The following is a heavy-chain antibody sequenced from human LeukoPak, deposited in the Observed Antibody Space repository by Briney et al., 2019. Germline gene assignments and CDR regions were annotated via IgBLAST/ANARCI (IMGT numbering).Heavy chain of an antibody. CDR1: GFTFSTYE. D-gene: IGHD3-10*01. V-gene: IGHV3-48*03. Sequence: GGSLRLSCAASGFTFSTYEMNWVRQAPGKGLEWVSYIGSSGSTKYYADSVKGRFTISRDNAKNSLYLQMNSLRAEDTAVYYCARDRMVRGVIDYWGQGTLVTVSS. CDR3: ARDRMVRGVIDY. CDR2: IGSSGSTK. J-gene: IGHJ4*02.